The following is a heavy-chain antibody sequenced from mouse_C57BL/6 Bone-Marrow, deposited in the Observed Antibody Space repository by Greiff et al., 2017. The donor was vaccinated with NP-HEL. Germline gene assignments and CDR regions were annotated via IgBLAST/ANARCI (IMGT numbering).Heavy chain of an antibody. V-gene: IGHV5-4*03. Sequence: EVKLVESGGGLVKPGGSLKLSCAASGFTFSSYAMSWVRQTPEKRLEWVATISDGGSYTYYPDNVKGRFTISRDNAKNNLYLQMSHLKSEDTAMYDCATLWDWFAYWGQGTLVTVSA. CDR2: ISDGGSYT. CDR1: GFTFSSYA. CDR3: ATLWDWFAY. J-gene: IGHJ3*01. D-gene: IGHD1-1*02.